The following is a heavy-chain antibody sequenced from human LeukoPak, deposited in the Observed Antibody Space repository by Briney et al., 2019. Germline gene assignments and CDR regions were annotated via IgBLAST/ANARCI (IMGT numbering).Heavy chain of an antibody. J-gene: IGHJ4*02. D-gene: IGHD4-17*01. CDR2: INAGNGKT. CDR3: ARARWTSTVPTYYLDF. V-gene: IGHV1-3*01. Sequence: ASVKVSCKASGYIFTDYAIQWVRQAPGQGLEWMGWINAGNGKTKYSQKFQGRVTITRDTSASTAYMELSGLRSDDTAVYYCARARWTSTVPTYYLDFWGQGTLVTVSS. CDR1: GYIFTDYA.